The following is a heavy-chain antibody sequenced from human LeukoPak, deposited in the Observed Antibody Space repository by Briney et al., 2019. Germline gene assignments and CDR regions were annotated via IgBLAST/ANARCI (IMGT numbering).Heavy chain of an antibody. D-gene: IGHD5-18*01. Sequence: SETLSLTCTVSGYSISSGYYWGWIRQPPGKGLEWIGSIYHSGSTYYNPSLKSRVTISVDTSKNQFSLKLSSVTAADTAVYYCARDGGSYGLSYFDYWGQGTLVTVSS. J-gene: IGHJ4*02. V-gene: IGHV4-38-2*02. CDR3: ARDGGSYGLSYFDY. CDR2: IYHSGST. CDR1: GYSISSGYY.